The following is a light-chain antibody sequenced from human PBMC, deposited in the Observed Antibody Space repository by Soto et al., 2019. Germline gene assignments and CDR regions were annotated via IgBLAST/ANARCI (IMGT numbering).Light chain of an antibody. CDR3: SSYTSSSTV. CDR1: SSDVGGYNY. J-gene: IGLJ2*01. CDR2: EVS. V-gene: IGLV2-14*01. Sequence: QSALTQPASVSGSPGQSITISCTGTSSDVGGYNYVSWYQQHPGKAPKLMIYEVSNRPSGVSNRFSGSKSGNTASLTISGLQAEDEAYYYCSSYTSSSTVFGGGTKVTVL.